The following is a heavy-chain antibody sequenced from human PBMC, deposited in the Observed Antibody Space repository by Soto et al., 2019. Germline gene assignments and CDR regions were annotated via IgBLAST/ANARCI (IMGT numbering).Heavy chain of an antibody. CDR3: AKDDAVATILDLYYFDY. V-gene: IGHV3-30*18. Sequence: GGSLRLSCAASGFTFSSYGIHWVRQAPGKGLEWVAVISYDGSNKYYADSVKGRFTISRDNSKNTLYLQMNSLRAEDTAVYYCAKDDAVATILDLYYFDYWGQGTLVTVSS. J-gene: IGHJ4*02. CDR1: GFTFSSYG. CDR2: ISYDGSNK. D-gene: IGHD5-12*01.